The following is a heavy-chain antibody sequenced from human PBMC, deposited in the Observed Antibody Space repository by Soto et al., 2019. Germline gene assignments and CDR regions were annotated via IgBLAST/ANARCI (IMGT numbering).Heavy chain of an antibody. V-gene: IGHV3-7*01. CDR2: IKQDGSEV. Sequence: EVQLVESGGSLVQPGGSLRLTCTASGFTFSSSWMAWVRQAPGKGLEWVGNIKQDGSEVYYLDSVRGRFTISRDSAWKTLYLQVNSLRAEDTAVYYCAGIQNNWFDPWGQGTLVAVSS. CDR3: AGIQNNWFDP. J-gene: IGHJ5*02. CDR1: GFTFSSSW.